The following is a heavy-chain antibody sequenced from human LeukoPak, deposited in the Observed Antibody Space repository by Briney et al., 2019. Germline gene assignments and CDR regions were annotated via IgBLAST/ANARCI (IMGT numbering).Heavy chain of an antibody. Sequence: SETLSLTCTVSGYSISSGYYWGWIRQPPGKGLEWIGSIYHSGSTYYNPSLKSRVTISVDTSKNQFSLKLSSVTAADTAVYYCARYDYVWGSYRYSFDYWGQGTLVTVSS. CDR2: IYHSGST. V-gene: IGHV4-38-2*02. J-gene: IGHJ4*02. D-gene: IGHD3-16*02. CDR1: GYSISSGYY. CDR3: ARYDYVWGSYRYSFDY.